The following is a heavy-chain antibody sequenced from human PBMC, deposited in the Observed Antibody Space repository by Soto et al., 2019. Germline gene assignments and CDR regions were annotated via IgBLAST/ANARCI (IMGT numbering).Heavy chain of an antibody. CDR3: ARAVSDGGFDY. CDR2: IIPILGIA. Sequence: QVQLVQSGAEVKKPGSSVKVSCKASGGTFSSYTISWVRQAPGQGLEWMGRIIPILGIANYAQKFQGRVTITADKSTTTAYMELSSLRSEDTAVYYCARAVSDGGFDYWGQGTLGTVSS. CDR1: GGTFSSYT. V-gene: IGHV1-69*02. D-gene: IGHD2-21*02. J-gene: IGHJ4*02.